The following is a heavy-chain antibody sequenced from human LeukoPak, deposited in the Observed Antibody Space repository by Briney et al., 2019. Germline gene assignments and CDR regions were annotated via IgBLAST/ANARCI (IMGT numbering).Heavy chain of an antibody. CDR1: GYTFTGYY. D-gene: IGHD3-22*01. J-gene: IGHJ4*02. V-gene: IGHV1-2*04. Sequence: ASVKVSCKASGYTFTGYYMHWVRQAPGQGLEWMGWINPNSGGTNYAQKFQGWVTMTRDTSISTAYMELSRLRSDDTAVYYCAGGDGTYYYDSSGYSVFDYWGQGTLVTVSS. CDR2: INPNSGGT. CDR3: AGGDGTYYYDSSGYSVFDY.